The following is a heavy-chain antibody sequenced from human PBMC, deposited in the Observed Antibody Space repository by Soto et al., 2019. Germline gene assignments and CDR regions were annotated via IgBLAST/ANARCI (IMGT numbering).Heavy chain of an antibody. J-gene: IGHJ4*02. V-gene: IGHV4-59*02. CDR3: VRSGSGWTGF. CDR2: MHYTGFS. Sequence: SSETLSLTCSFSGDSVTSHYLTWIRQSPEEGLEWIGYMHYTGFSHYNPSLKSRLTISVDRSKNQFTLQLTSVTVEDTAVYYCVRSGSGWTGFWGQGTLVTVSS. D-gene: IGHD6-19*01. CDR1: GDSVTSHY.